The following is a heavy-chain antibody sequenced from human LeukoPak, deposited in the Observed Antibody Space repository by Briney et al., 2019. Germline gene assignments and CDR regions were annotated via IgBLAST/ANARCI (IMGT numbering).Heavy chain of an antibody. CDR2: INHSGST. CDR1: GGSLSGYY. D-gene: IGHD2-2*01. CDR3: ARATYQASSDY. J-gene: IGHJ4*02. V-gene: IGHV4-34*01. Sequence: SETLSLTCAVYGGSLSGYYWTWIRQPPGKGLEWIGEINHSGSTNYNPSLKSRVTISLDTSKNQFSPKLSSVTAADTAVYYCARATYQASSDYWGQGTLVTVSS.